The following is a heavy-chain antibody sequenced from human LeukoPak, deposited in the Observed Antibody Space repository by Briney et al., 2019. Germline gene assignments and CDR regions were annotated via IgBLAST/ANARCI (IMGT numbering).Heavy chain of an antibody. CDR2: INPGGGST. CDR1: GYTFTSYY. Sequence: GASVKVSCKASGYTFTSYYMHWVRQAPGQGLEWMGIINPGGGSTSYAQKFQGRVTMTRDTSTSTVYMELSSLRSEDTAVYYCARDYYDSSGYPGYYFDYWGQGTLVTVSS. J-gene: IGHJ4*02. CDR3: ARDYYDSSGYPGYYFDY. V-gene: IGHV1-46*01. D-gene: IGHD3-22*01.